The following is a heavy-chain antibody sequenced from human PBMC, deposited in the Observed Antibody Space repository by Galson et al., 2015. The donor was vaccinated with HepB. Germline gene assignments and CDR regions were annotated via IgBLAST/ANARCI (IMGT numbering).Heavy chain of an antibody. CDR3: ARDLRTTRGMGY. CDR2: INAGNDNT. V-gene: IGHV1-3*01. D-gene: IGHD1-1*01. Sequence: SVKVSCKASGYTFTSYAMHWVRQAPGQRLEWMGRINAGNDNTKYSQKFQGRVTITRDTTASTAYMELNSLRSEDTALYYCARDLRTTRGMGYWGQGTLVTVSS. J-gene: IGHJ4*02. CDR1: GYTFTSYA.